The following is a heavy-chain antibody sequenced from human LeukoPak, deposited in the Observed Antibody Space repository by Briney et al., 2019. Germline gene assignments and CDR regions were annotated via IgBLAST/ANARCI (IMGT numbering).Heavy chain of an antibody. J-gene: IGHJ6*02. D-gene: IGHD6-13*01. Sequence: GGSLRLCCAASEFTFSSYAMSWGRQAPGKGLWWVSVISGSGGSTYYADSVKGRFTISRDNSKNTLYLQMNSLRAEDTAVYYCAKSSGSSWSYYYYGMDVWGQGTTVTVSS. CDR2: ISGSGGST. CDR1: EFTFSSYA. CDR3: AKSSGSSWSYYYYGMDV. V-gene: IGHV3-23*01.